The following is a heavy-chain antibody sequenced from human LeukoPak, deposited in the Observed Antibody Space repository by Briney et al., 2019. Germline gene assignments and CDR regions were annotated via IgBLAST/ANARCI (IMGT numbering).Heavy chain of an antibody. CDR2: LNSDGSST. Sequence: GGSLRLSCAASGFTFCTHWMHWVRHAPGKGLVWVSRLNSDGSSTHYAGSVQGRFTISRDNAKNTLYLQMNSLRAEDTAVYYCAREYYYNIDVWGQGTTVTVSS. V-gene: IGHV3-74*01. J-gene: IGHJ6*02. CDR1: GFTFCTHW. CDR3: AREYYYNIDV.